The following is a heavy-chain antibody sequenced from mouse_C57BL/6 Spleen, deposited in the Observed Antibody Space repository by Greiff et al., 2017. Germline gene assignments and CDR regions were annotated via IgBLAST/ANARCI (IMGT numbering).Heavy chain of an antibody. D-gene: IGHD2-2*01. CDR3: AKNHYGYDVGVDN. Sequence: QVHVKQSGPGLVQPSQSLSITCTVSGFSLTSYGVHWVRQSPGKGLEWLGVIWRGGSTDYNAAFMSRLSITKDNSKSQVFFKMNSLQADDTAIYXCAKNHYGYDVGVDNWGEGTTLTVSS. J-gene: IGHJ2*01. CDR2: IWRGGST. V-gene: IGHV2-5*01. CDR1: GFSLTSYG.